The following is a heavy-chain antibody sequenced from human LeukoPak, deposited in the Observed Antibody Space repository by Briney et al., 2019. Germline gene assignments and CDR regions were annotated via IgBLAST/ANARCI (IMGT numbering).Heavy chain of an antibody. CDR1: GFTFSSYA. D-gene: IGHD5-18*01. CDR2: ISGSGGSS. CDR3: AKGNRYSYGCFDY. V-gene: IGHV3-23*01. Sequence: PGGSLRLSCAASGFTFSSYAMRWVRQAPGKGLEWVSAISGSGGSSYYADSVEGRFTISRDNSKNTLYLQMNSLRAEDTAVYYCAKGNRYSYGCFDYWGQGTLVTVSS. J-gene: IGHJ4*02.